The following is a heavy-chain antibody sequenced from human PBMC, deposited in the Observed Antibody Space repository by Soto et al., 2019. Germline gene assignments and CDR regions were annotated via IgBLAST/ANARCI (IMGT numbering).Heavy chain of an antibody. CDR3: ARDSCSGGSCYSAYYYGMDV. J-gene: IGHJ6*02. D-gene: IGHD2-15*01. CDR1: GGSISSGGYY. Sequence: QVQLQDSGPGLVKPSQTLSLTCTVSGGSISSGGYYWSWIRQHPGKGLEWIGYIYYSGCTYYNPSLKRRVTISVDTSTNQFALKLSSVTAADTAVYYCARDSCSGGSCYSAYYYGMDVWGQGTTVTVSS. V-gene: IGHV4-31*03. CDR2: IYYSGCT.